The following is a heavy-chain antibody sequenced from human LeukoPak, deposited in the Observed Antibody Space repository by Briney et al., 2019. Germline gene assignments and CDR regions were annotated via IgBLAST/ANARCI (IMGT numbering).Heavy chain of an antibody. CDR2: INSDGSST. CDR3: ARNLLAAPSRDWFDP. V-gene: IGHV3-74*01. Sequence: GGSLRLSCAASGFTFSSYWMHWVRQAPGKGLVWVSRINSDGSSTSYADSVKGRFTISRDNAKNTLYLQMNSLRAEDTAVYCCARNLLAAPSRDWFDPWGQGTLVTVSS. CDR1: GFTFSSYW. D-gene: IGHD6-6*01. J-gene: IGHJ5*02.